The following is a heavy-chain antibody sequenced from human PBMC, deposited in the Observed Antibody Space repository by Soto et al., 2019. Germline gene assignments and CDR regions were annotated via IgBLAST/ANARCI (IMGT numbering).Heavy chain of an antibody. V-gene: IGHV1-69*06. CDR2: IIPIFGTA. Sequence: SVKVSCKASGGTFSSYAISWVRQAPGQGLEWMGGIIPIFGTANYAQKFQGRVTITADKSTSTAYMELSSLRSEDTAVYYCARDSMVRGAIKFSISEYYYYGMDVWGQGTTVTVSS. D-gene: IGHD3-10*01. J-gene: IGHJ6*02. CDR1: GGTFSSYA. CDR3: ARDSMVRGAIKFSISEYYYYGMDV.